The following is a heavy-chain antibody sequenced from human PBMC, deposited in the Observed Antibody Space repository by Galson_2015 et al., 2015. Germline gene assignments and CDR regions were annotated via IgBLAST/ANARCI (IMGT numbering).Heavy chain of an antibody. D-gene: IGHD1-26*01. CDR3: ARRLPRRGAHFDY. Sequence: SLRLSCAASGFTFSSYSMNWVRQAPGKGLEWVSSISSSSSYIYYADSVKGRFTISRDNAKNSLYLQMNSLRAEDTAVYYCARRLPRRGAHFDYWGQGTLVTVSS. CDR2: ISSSSSYI. V-gene: IGHV3-21*01. J-gene: IGHJ4*02. CDR1: GFTFSSYS.